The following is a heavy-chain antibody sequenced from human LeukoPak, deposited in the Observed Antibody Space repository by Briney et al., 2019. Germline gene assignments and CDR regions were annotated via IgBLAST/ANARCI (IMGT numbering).Heavy chain of an antibody. CDR3: ARVGSGWAFDY. Sequence: GGSLRLSCAASGFTFSLSSINWVRQAPGKGLEWVANIKQDGSEKYYVDSVKGRFTISRDNAKNSLYLQMNSLRAEDTAVYYCARVGSGWAFDYWGQGTLVTVSS. D-gene: IGHD6-19*01. CDR1: GFTFSLSS. V-gene: IGHV3-7*01. CDR2: IKQDGSEK. J-gene: IGHJ4*02.